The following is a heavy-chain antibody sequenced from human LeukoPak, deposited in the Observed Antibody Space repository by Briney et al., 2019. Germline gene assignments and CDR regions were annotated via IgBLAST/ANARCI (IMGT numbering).Heavy chain of an antibody. D-gene: IGHD5/OR15-5a*01. CDR3: ARSVYGRSWYFDL. CDR1: GYTFTSYY. V-gene: IGHV1-46*01. Sequence: ASVKVSCKASGYTFTSYYMHWVRQAPGQGLEWMGIINPSGGSTSYAQKFQGRVTMTRDMSTSTVYMELSSLGSEDTAVYYCARSVYGRSWYFDLWGRGTLVTVSS. J-gene: IGHJ2*01. CDR2: INPSGGST.